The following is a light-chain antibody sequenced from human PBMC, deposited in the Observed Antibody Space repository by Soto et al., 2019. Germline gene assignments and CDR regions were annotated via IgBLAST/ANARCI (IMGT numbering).Light chain of an antibody. CDR3: QQYENSVMYT. V-gene: IGKV3-20*01. CDR1: QSVRSSF. CDR2: DVS. J-gene: IGKJ2*01. Sequence: EIVLTPSPGTLSLSPGERATLSCRASQSVRSSFFAWYQQKPGQAPRLLIYDVSVRATGIPDRFSGSGSGTDFTLTINRLEHEEFAVYYCQQYENSVMYTFGQGTKLEIK.